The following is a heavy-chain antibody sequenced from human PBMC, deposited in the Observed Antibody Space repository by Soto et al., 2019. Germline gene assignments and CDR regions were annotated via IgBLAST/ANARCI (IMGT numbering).Heavy chain of an antibody. J-gene: IGHJ4*02. CDR3: ASATSVFH. D-gene: IGHD2-15*01. CDR2: IKKDGSET. V-gene: IGHV3-7*01. CDR1: GFTFSEDW. Sequence: EVQLVESGGGVVQPGGSLSLYCAASGFTFSEDWMSWVRQAPGKWLEWVASIKKDGSETQYVDSVKGRFTISRDNANNSLYLQMNNLRADDTALYYGASATSVFHWGQGTLVTVSS.